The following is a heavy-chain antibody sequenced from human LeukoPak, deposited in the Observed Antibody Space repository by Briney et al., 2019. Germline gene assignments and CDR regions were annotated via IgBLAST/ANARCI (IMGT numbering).Heavy chain of an antibody. J-gene: IGHJ4*02. CDR2: IRSKAYDGTT. CDR3: ARENDHDSSGYPY. Sequence: PGRSLRLSCTASGFTLGVYAMSRFRQAPGEGVGWVCFIRSKAYDGTTEYAASVQGRFIMSRDDSKSIAYLQMNSLKTEDTAVYYCARENDHDSSGYPYWGQGTLVTVSS. D-gene: IGHD3-22*01. CDR1: GFTLGVYA. V-gene: IGHV3-49*03.